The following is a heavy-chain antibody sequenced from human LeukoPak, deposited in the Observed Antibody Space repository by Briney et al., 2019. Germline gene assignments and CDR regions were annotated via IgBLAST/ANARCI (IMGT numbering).Heavy chain of an antibody. V-gene: IGHV3-21*01. CDR1: GFTLSSYS. CDR3: ARVGGYSGWYVYYYMDV. Sequence: GGSLRLSCAASGFTLSSYSMNWVRQAPGKGLEWVSSISSSSSYIYYADSVKGRFTISRDNAKNSLYLQMNSLRAEDTAVYYCARVGGYSGWYVYYYMDVWGKGTTVTVSS. CDR2: ISSSSSYI. D-gene: IGHD6-19*01. J-gene: IGHJ6*03.